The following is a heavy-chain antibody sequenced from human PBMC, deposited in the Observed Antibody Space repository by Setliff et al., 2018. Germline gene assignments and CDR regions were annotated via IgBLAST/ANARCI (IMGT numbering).Heavy chain of an antibody. CDR3: LRLVRYCTKIACQATSGDEV. V-gene: IGHV1-18*01. Sequence: ASVKVSCKASGGTFNNYPISWVRQAPGQGLEWVGWISAYNGKTYSAQKFQDRVTLTTHTSTNRGYLELRDLRSDDTAVYYCLRLVRYCTKIACQATSGDEVWGLGTLVTVSS. J-gene: IGHJ4*02. D-gene: IGHD2-8*01. CDR1: GGTFNNYP. CDR2: ISAYNGKT.